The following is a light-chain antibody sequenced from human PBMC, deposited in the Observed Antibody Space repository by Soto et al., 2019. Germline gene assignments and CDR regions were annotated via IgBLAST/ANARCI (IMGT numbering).Light chain of an antibody. Sequence: QSVLTQSPSASGTPGQRVTTSCSGSSSNIGSNYVYWYQQLPGTAPKLLIYRNNQRPSGVPDRFSGSKSGTSASLAISGLRSEDDADYYCAAWDDSLSGYVFGTGTKVTVL. CDR1: SSNIGSNY. V-gene: IGLV1-47*01. CDR3: AAWDDSLSGYV. J-gene: IGLJ1*01. CDR2: RNN.